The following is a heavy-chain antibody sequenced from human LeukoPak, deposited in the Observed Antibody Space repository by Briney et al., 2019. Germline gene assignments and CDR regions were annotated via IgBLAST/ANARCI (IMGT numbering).Heavy chain of an antibody. D-gene: IGHD6-19*01. CDR3: AKVKWLDQRFDY. V-gene: IGHV3-23*01. Sequence: GGSLRLSCAASGFTFTSYWMTWVRQAPGKGPEWVSAISGSGGSTYYADSVKGRFTISRDNSKNTLYLQMNSLRAEDTAVYYCAKVKWLDQRFDYWGQGTLVTVSS. CDR1: GFTFTSYW. J-gene: IGHJ4*02. CDR2: ISGSGGST.